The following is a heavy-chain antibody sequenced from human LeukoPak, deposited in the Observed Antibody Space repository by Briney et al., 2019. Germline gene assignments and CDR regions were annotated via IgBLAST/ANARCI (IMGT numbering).Heavy chain of an antibody. J-gene: IGHJ4*02. Sequence: GGSLRLSCAASRFTFSSYSMNWVRQAPGKGLEWVSSISSSGSYIYYADSVKGRFTISRDNSKNKLYLQMNSLRAEDTAIYYCAKDWDWELLIFDYWGQGTLVTVSS. V-gene: IGHV3-21*04. D-gene: IGHD1-26*01. CDR3: AKDWDWELLIFDY. CDR2: ISSSGSYI. CDR1: RFTFSSYS.